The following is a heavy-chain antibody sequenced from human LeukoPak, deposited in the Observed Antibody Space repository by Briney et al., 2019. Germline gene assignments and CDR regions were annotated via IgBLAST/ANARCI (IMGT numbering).Heavy chain of an antibody. V-gene: IGHV3-7*01. CDR1: GFTFSSYC. D-gene: IGHD5-12*01. J-gene: IGHJ4*02. CDR3: ARDPGYSGYDRGFDS. CDR2: IEYGGSEK. Sequence: GSLILSCAASGFTFSSYCLSWVRQAPGKGLEWVGYIEYGGSEKYNADSVKGRFTISRDNAKNLLYLQRTSLTAEQTAVYCWARDPGYSGYDRGFDSWGQGTLVTVSS.